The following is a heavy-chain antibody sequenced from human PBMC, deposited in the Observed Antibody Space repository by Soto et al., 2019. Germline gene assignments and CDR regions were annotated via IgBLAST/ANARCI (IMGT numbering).Heavy chain of an antibody. V-gene: IGHV2-26*04. CDR2: IFSNDEK. J-gene: IGHJ5*02. CDR1: GFSLSNAGLG. CDR3: ASTYSTSWYWFDP. Sequence: QVTVKESGTVLVKPTETLTLTCTVSGFSLSNAGLGVSWIRQPPGKALEWLAHIFSNDEKSYSTSLKSRLTISKDNSKSQVVLTKTNMDPVDTATYYCASTYSTSWYWFDPWGKGTLVTVSP. D-gene: IGHD6-13*01.